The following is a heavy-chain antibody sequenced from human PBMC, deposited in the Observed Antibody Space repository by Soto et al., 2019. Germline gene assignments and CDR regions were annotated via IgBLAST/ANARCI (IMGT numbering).Heavy chain of an antibody. CDR1: GYTFTSYD. V-gene: IGHV1-8*01. J-gene: IGHJ5*02. D-gene: IGHD6-13*01. CDR2: INPNSGNT. CDR3: ARADSSTWNYIWFDP. Sequence: QVQLVQSGAEVKKPGASVKVSCKASGYTFTSYDINWVRQATGQGLEWMGWINPNSGNTVYAQKFQSRVTMTRNTSISTAYMELISLRSEDSAVYYCARADSSTWNYIWFDPWGQGTLVTVSS.